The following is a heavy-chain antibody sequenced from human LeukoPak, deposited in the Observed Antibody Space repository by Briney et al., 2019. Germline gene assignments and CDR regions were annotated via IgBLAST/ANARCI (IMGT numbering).Heavy chain of an antibody. Sequence: VASVKVSCKPSVYTFTSSGITGVRQAPGQGREWMGWISTYNGYSKYAQNLQGRVTMTADTSTTTAYMELSSLRSDDTAVYYCAKNSSGGYSDYWGQGTLVTVSS. J-gene: IGHJ4*02. CDR1: VYTFTSSG. D-gene: IGHD6-19*01. V-gene: IGHV1-18*01. CDR2: ISTYNGYS. CDR3: AKNSSGGYSDY.